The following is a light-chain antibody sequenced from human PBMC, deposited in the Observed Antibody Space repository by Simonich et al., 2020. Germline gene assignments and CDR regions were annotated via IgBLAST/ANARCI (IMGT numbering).Light chain of an antibody. V-gene: IGLV2-14*01. CDR2: AVS. CDR1: SSDVGGYNY. J-gene: IGLJ3*02. CDR3: SSYTSSSTWV. Sequence: QSALTQPASVSWSPGQSITISCTGTSSDVGGYNYVSWYQQHPGKAPKTMIYAVSKRPSGVSNRFSGSKPGNPASLTISGLQAEDEADYYCSSYTSSSTWVFGGGTKLTVL.